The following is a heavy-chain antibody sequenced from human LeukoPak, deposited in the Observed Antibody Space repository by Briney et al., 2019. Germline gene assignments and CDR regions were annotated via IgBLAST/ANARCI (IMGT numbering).Heavy chain of an antibody. D-gene: IGHD6-6*01. Sequence: GESLKISCKGSGYSFTSYWIGWVRQMPGKGLEWMGIIYPGDSDTRYSPSFQGQVTISADKSISTAYLQWSSLKASDTAMYHCARHMIAARPHNDAFDIWGQGTMVTVSS. CDR2: IYPGDSDT. V-gene: IGHV5-51*01. J-gene: IGHJ3*02. CDR1: GYSFTSYW. CDR3: ARHMIAARPHNDAFDI.